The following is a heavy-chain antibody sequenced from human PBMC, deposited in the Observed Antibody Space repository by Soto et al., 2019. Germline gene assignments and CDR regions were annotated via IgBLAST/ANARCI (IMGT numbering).Heavy chain of an antibody. J-gene: IGHJ4*02. CDR2: IKEDGTEE. D-gene: IGHD2-15*01. V-gene: IGHV3-7*01. CDR3: ARRGSEVDY. CDR1: GFTFSHYW. Sequence: EVQLGESGGDLVQPGGSLRLSCAVSGFTFSHYWMTWVHQAPGKGLEWVANIKEDGTEENYVDSVKGRFTTSRDNAKNSLQLQLNSLRPEGTVVYYCARRGSEVDYWGQGTLVVVSS.